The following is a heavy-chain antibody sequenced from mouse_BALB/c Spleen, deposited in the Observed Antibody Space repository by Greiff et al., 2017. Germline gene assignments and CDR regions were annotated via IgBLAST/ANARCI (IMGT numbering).Heavy chain of an antibody. Sequence: EVKLVESGGGLVKPGGSLKLSCAASGFTFSSYAMSWVRQSPEKRLEWVAEISSGGSYTYYPDTVTGRFTISRDNPKNTLFLQMTSLRSEDTAMYYCARGAFITTATPFAYWGQGTLVTVSA. CDR1: GFTFSSYA. D-gene: IGHD1-2*01. V-gene: IGHV5-9-4*01. CDR2: ISSGGSYT. J-gene: IGHJ3*01. CDR3: ARGAFITTATPFAY.